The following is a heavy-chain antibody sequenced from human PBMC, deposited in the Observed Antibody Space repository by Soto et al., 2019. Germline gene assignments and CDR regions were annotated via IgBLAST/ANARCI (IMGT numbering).Heavy chain of an antibody. CDR3: ARESGDNWDYEAY. D-gene: IGHD1-7*01. CDR1: GGSITSYR. V-gene: IGHV4-4*07. CDR2: INTSGNT. Sequence: QVQLQESGPGLVKPLETLSLTCTVSGGSITSYRWSWIRQSAGKGLEWIGRINTSGNTHYNPSLKSRVTVSIDMSRNQFFLTVNSVTAADSAVYYCARESGDNWDYEAYWGQGTPVTVSS. J-gene: IGHJ4*02.